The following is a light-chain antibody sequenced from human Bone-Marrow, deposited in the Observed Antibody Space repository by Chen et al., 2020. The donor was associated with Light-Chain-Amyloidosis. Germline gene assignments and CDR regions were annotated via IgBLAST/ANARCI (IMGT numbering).Light chain of an antibody. V-gene: IGLV8-61*01. CDR3: MLYMGSGTWV. J-gene: IGLJ3*02. CDR1: SGSVSTSSY. Sequence: QTVVTQEPSFSVSPGGTLTLTCGLSSGSVSTSSYPSWYQQTPGQAPRTLIYTTDTRSSGVPDRFSGSILGNKAALTITGAQADDESDYYCMLYMGSGTWVFGGGTKLTVL. CDR2: TTD.